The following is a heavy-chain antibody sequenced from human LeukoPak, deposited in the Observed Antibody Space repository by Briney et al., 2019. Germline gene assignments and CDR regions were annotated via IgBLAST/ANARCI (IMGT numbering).Heavy chain of an antibody. CDR2: SSYSGSA. V-gene: IGHV4-31*03. CDR3: ARYYCASSRCPGVDY. D-gene: IGHD2-2*01. CDR1: GASIISGAYY. Sequence: SETLSLTCTVSGASIISGAYYWTWIRQHPGEGLEWIGYSSYSGSAYYNPSLKSRVTISVDTSKSQFSLKLSSVTAADTAVYYCARYYCASSRCPGVDYWGQGTLVTVSS. J-gene: IGHJ4*02.